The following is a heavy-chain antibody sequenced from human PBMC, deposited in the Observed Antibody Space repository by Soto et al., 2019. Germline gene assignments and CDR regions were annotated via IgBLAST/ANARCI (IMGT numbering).Heavy chain of an antibody. CDR3: ARSFYGDYFFYYGMDV. J-gene: IGHJ6*02. CDR2: IIPIFGTA. D-gene: IGHD4-17*01. Sequence: QVQLVQSGAEVKKPGSSVKVSCKASGGTFSSYTISWVRQAPGQGLEWMGGIIPIFGTANYAQKFQGRVTITADESTSTAYMELSSLRSEVTAVYYCARSFYGDYFFYYGMDVWGQGTTVTVSS. V-gene: IGHV1-69*01. CDR1: GGTFSSYT.